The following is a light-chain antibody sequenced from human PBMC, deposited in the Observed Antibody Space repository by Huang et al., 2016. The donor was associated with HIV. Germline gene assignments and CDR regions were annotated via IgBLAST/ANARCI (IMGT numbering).Light chain of an antibody. J-gene: IGKJ2*01. CDR3: QQYYNTPLT. CDR1: QSLLYSSKNKNY. CDR2: VAS. Sequence: DIVMTQSPDSLAVSLGERATINCKSSQSLLYSSKNKNYLAWYQQKPGQPPNLLIYVASTRESGVPDRFTGSGSGTVFTLTISSLQAEDVAVYYCQQYYNTPLTFGQGTKLEIK. V-gene: IGKV4-1*01.